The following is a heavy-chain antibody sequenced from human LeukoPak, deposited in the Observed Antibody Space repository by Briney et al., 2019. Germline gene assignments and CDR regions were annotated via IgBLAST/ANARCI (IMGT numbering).Heavy chain of an antibody. CDR3: ARDRYSSSWYDDDY. CDR2: IYTSGST. Sequence: SETLSRTCTVSGGSISSYYWSWIRQPAGKGLEWIGRIYTSGSTNYNPSLKSRVTMSVDTSKNQFSLKLSSVTAADTAVYYCARDRYSSSWYDDDYWGQGTLVTVSS. V-gene: IGHV4-4*07. J-gene: IGHJ4*02. D-gene: IGHD6-13*01. CDR1: GGSISSYY.